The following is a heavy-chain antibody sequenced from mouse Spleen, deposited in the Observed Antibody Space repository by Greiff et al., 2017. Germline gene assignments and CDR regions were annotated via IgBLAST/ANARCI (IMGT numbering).Heavy chain of an antibody. CDR1: GFTFSDYY. D-gene: IGHD1-3*01. Sequence: EVQLVESGGGLVQPGGSLKLSCATSGFTFSDYYMYWVRQTPEKRLEWVAYISNGGGSTYYPDTVKGRFTISRDNAKNTLYLQMSRLKSEDTAMYYCARHELNAYWGQGTLVTVSA. CDR3: ARHELNAY. CDR2: ISNGGGST. V-gene: IGHV5-12*02. J-gene: IGHJ3*01.